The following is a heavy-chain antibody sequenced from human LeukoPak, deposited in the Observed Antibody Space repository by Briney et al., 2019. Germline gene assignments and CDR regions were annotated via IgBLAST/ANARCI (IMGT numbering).Heavy chain of an antibody. D-gene: IGHD6-13*01. CDR2: IKSDGSEK. J-gene: IGHJ4*02. CDR1: GFTFSTYW. V-gene: IGHV3-7*04. CDR3: ARIRGIAAAGDY. Sequence: GGSLRLSCAASGFTFSTYWMSWVGQAQGKGLGWVANIKSDGSEKYYVDSVKGRFTISRDNAKNSLYLEMNSLRAEDTGVYYCARIRGIAAAGDYWGQGTLVTVSS.